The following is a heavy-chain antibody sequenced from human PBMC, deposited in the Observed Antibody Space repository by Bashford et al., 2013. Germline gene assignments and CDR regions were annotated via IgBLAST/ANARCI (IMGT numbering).Heavy chain of an antibody. J-gene: IGHJ4*02. Sequence: GSLRLSCAASGFTFSSYGMHWVRQAPGKGLEWVAVISYDGSNKYYADSVKGRFTISRDNSKNTLYLQMNSLRAEDTAVYYCAKDLGYGFMLVDYWGQGTLVTVSS. CDR1: GFTFSSYG. D-gene: IGHD3-10*01. V-gene: IGHV3-30*18. CDR3: AKDLGYGFMLVDY. CDR2: ISYDGSNK.